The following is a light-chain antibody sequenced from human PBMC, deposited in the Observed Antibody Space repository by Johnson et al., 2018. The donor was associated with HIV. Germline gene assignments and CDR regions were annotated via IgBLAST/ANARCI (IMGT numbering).Light chain of an antibody. Sequence: QSVLTQPPSVSAAPGQKVTISCSGSSSNIGNNYVSWYQQLPGTAPKLLIYDNNKRPSGIPDRFSGSKSDASATLAITGLQTGDEADYYCGTWDNSLTAYVFGTATKVTV. V-gene: IGLV1-51*01. CDR3: GTWDNSLTAYV. CDR2: DNN. CDR1: SSNIGNNY. J-gene: IGLJ1*01.